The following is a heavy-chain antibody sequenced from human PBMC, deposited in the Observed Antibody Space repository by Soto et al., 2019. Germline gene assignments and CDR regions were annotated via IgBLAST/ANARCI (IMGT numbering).Heavy chain of an antibody. J-gene: IGHJ4*02. Sequence: SETLSLTCAVYGGSFSGYYWSWIRQPPGKGLEWVGEINHSGSTNYNPCLKSRVTISVDTSQNQFSLRLSAVTAADTAVYYCARGTSRGDYLGYWGQGTLVTVSS. D-gene: IGHD4-17*01. V-gene: IGHV4-34*01. CDR3: ARGTSRGDYLGY. CDR2: INHSGST. CDR1: GGSFSGYY.